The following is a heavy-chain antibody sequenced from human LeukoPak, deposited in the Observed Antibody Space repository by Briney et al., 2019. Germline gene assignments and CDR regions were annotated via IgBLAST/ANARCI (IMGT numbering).Heavy chain of an antibody. J-gene: IGHJ5*02. CDR3: ASTHREGSTGFDP. CDR2: IYHSGST. Sequence: SETLSLTCAVSGYSITGGYYWGWIRQPPGKGLEWIGNIYHSGSTYYNPSLKSRVTILVDTSKNQFSLNLNSVAAADTAVYYCASTHREGSTGFDPWGQGTLVTVSS. V-gene: IGHV4-38-2*01. CDR1: GYSITGGYY.